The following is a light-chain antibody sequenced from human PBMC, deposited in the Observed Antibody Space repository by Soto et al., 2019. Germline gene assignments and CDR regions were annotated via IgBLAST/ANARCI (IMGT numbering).Light chain of an antibody. V-gene: IGKV3-20*01. J-gene: IGKJ1*01. CDR2: SAS. CDR3: QQYVKLPWT. Sequence: IGLQQTPAPLSLSPGERATLSCSASQSFSSSYLAWYQQKPGQAPRLLIYSASSRATGIPDRFSGSGSGADFTLTISRLEPEDFAVYYCQQYVKLPWTFGQGTKVHIK. CDR1: QSFSSSY.